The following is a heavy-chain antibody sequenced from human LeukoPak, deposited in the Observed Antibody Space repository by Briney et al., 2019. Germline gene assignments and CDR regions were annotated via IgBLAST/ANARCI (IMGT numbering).Heavy chain of an antibody. J-gene: IGHJ4*02. CDR2: VKSDGSTT. V-gene: IGHV3-74*03. CDR3: ARGDPGHFDY. CDR1: GGTFSTYW. D-gene: IGHD2-21*02. Sequence: GGSLRLSCVASGGTFSTYWMHWVRQAPGKGLVWVSRVKSDGSTTTYADSVKGRFTISRDNAKNTLYLQMNSLRAEDTAVYYCARGDPGHFDYWGQGTLVTVSS.